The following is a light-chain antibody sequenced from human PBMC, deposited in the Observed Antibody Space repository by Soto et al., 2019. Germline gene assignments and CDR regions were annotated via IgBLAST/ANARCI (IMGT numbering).Light chain of an antibody. V-gene: IGLV2-14*01. CDR1: SSDVGSYNH. CDR3: ISYTGSSTLYV. J-gene: IGLJ1*01. CDR2: EVT. Sequence: QSALTQPASVSGSPGQSITISCSGTSSDVGSYNHVAWYQQFPGKTPKLIIYEVTYRPSGVSHRFSASKSGNTASLTISGLQAEDEADYYCISYTGSSTLYVFGTGTKLTVL.